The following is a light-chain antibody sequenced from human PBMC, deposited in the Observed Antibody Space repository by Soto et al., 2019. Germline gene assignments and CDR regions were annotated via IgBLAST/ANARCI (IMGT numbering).Light chain of an antibody. V-gene: IGKV3-20*01. CDR1: QSVSSGF. J-gene: IGKJ1*01. CDR3: QQYDSSPVT. Sequence: EIVLTQSPGTLSLSPGERATLSCRASQSVSSGFLAWYQQKPGQAPSLLIYGASSRATGIPDRFSGSGSGTDFTLTISRLEPEYFAVYYCQQYDSSPVTFGQWTKVESK. CDR2: GAS.